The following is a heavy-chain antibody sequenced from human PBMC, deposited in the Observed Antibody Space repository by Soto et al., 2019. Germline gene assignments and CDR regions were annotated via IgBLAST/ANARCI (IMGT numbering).Heavy chain of an antibody. D-gene: IGHD6-19*01. J-gene: IGHJ3*02. V-gene: IGHV4-59*01. CDR2: IYYSGST. Sequence: SETLSLTCTVSGDSISTYYWSWIRQPPGKGLEWIGYIYYSGSTNYNPSLKSRVTISLDTSKNQFSLKLSSVTAADTAVYYCARPGWRNAPYDAFDIWGQGTMVTVSS. CDR3: ARPGWRNAPYDAFDI. CDR1: GDSISTYY.